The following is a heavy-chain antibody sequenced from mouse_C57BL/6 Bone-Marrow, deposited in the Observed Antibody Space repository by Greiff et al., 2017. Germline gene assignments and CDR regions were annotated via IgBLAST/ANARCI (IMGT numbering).Heavy chain of an antibody. CDR3: FRHNLHYFDY. J-gene: IGHJ2*01. V-gene: IGHV10-1*01. Sequence: EVQGVESGGGLVQPKGSLKLSCAASGFSFNTYAMNWVRQAPGKGLEWVARIRSKSNNYATYYADSVKDRFTISRDDSASILYLQMNNLKTEDEAMYYCFRHNLHYFDYWGQGTTLTVSS. D-gene: IGHD1-3*01. CDR1: GFSFNTYA. CDR2: IRSKSNNYAT.